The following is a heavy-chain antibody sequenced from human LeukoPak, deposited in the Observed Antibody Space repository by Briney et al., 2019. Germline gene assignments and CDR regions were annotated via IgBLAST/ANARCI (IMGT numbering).Heavy chain of an antibody. CDR2: IYHSVST. V-gene: IGHV4-38-2*01. Sequence: PSETLSLTCAVSGYSISTGYYCVWIRQPPGEGLEWIGSIYHSVSTYYNPSLKSRVTISIDTSKNQFSLKLTSVTAADTAVYYCARLRRDYYGSGAHEFDIWGQGTMVTVSS. CDR3: ARLRRDYYGSGAHEFDI. J-gene: IGHJ3*02. D-gene: IGHD3-10*01. CDR1: GYSISTGYY.